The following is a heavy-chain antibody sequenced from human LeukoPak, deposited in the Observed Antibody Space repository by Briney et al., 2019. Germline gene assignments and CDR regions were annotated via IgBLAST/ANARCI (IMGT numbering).Heavy chain of an antibody. D-gene: IGHD4-17*01. V-gene: IGHV3-7*03. CDR2: IKQDGSEK. CDR3: VALRGDYGDYSGDY. Sequence: IKQDGSEKQYVDSVKGRFAISRDNAKKSLYLQINTLRAEDTAVYYCVALRGDYGDYSGDYWGQGTLVTVSS. J-gene: IGHJ4*02.